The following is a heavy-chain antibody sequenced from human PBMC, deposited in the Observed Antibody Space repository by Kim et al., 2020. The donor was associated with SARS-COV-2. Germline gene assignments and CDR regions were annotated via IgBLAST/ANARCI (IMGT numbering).Heavy chain of an antibody. Sequence: SETLSLTCTVSGGTISSSRYYWGWIRQPPGKGLEWIGSIYYSGSTYYNPSLKSRVTISVDTSKNQFSLNLRSVTAADTAVYYCARHLYSSSWYRGNWFDPWGQGTLVSVSS. CDR1: GGTISSSRYY. CDR2: IYYSGST. CDR3: ARHLYSSSWYRGNWFDP. D-gene: IGHD6-13*01. J-gene: IGHJ5*02. V-gene: IGHV4-39*01.